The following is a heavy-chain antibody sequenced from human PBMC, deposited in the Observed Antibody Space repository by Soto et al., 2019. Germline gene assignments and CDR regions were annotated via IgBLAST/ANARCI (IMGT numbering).Heavy chain of an antibody. CDR2: ISNSGSVI. D-gene: IGHD2-2*01. Sequence: EVQLVESGGNLVQAGGSLRLSCAASGLSFISYSMSWVRQAPGKGLEWVSYISNSGSVIHDADSVKGRFTISRDNAKNSLSLQMNSLRDEDTALYYCVRVYASNTFDLWGQGTVVTVSS. CDR3: VRVYASNTFDL. J-gene: IGHJ3*01. CDR1: GLSFISYS. V-gene: IGHV3-48*02.